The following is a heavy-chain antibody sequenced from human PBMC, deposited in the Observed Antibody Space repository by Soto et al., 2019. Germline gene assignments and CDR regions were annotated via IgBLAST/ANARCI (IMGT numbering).Heavy chain of an antibody. Sequence: GESLKISCAASGFTFSSYSMNWVRQAPGKGLEWVSSISSSSSYIYYADSVKGRFTISRDNAKNSLYLQMNSLRAEDTAVYYCARDHYGPGWFDPWGQGTLVTVSS. V-gene: IGHV3-21*01. CDR1: GFTFSSYS. CDR2: ISSSSSYI. D-gene: IGHD3-10*01. J-gene: IGHJ5*02. CDR3: ARDHYGPGWFDP.